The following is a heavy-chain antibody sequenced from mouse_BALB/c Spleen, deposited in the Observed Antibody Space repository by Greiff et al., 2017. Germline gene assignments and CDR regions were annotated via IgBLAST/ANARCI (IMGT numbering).Heavy chain of an antibody. CDR2: ISSGGSYT. V-gene: IGHV5-6*01. Sequence: EVKVVESGGDLVKPGGSLKLSCAASGFTFSSYGMSWVRQTPDKRLEWVATISSGGSYTYYPDSVKGRFTISRDNAKNTLYLQMSSLKSEDTAMYYCAMDAGNYEHYYAMDYWGQGTSVTVSS. J-gene: IGHJ4*01. D-gene: IGHD2-1*01. CDR3: AMDAGNYEHYYAMDY. CDR1: GFTFSSYG.